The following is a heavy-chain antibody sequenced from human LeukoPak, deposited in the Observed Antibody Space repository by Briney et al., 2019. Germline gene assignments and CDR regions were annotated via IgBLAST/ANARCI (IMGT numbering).Heavy chain of an antibody. D-gene: IGHD2-21*02. Sequence: GGSLRLSCAASGFTFSDNGMNWVRQAPGKGLEWVSSISSSSSYIYYADSVKGRFTISRDNAKNSLYLQMNSLRAEDTAVYYCARDPPPYCGGDCYPFWGQGTMVTVSS. CDR1: GFTFSDNG. CDR3: ARDPPPYCGGDCYPF. J-gene: IGHJ3*01. V-gene: IGHV3-21*01. CDR2: ISSSSSYI.